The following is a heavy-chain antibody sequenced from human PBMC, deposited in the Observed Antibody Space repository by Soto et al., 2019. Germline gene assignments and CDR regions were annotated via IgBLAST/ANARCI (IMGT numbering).Heavy chain of an antibody. CDR2: FYYSGST. V-gene: IGHV4-59*08. Sequence: SETLSLTCTVSGGSISSYYWSWIRQPPGKGLEWIGYFYYSGSTNYNPSLKSRVTISVDTSKNHFSLKLSSVTAADTAVYYCARLNYYDSSGYYYLMYFDYWGQGTLVTVSS. CDR3: ARLNYYDSSGYYYLMYFDY. D-gene: IGHD3-22*01. J-gene: IGHJ4*02. CDR1: GGSISSYY.